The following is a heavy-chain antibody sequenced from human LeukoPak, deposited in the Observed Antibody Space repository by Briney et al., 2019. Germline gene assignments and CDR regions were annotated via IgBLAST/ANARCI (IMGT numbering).Heavy chain of an antibody. J-gene: IGHJ4*02. CDR2: IYYSGST. V-gene: IGHV4-39*01. D-gene: IGHD3-16*01. Sequence: SETLSLTCTVSGGSISTSNYYWGWIRQPPGKGLEWIGSIYYSGSTYYNPSLKSRVTISVDTSKNQFSLKLNSVTAADTAVYYCARPPISRWGEAGDYWSQGALVTVSS. CDR3: ARPPISRWGEAGDY. CDR1: GGSISTSNYY.